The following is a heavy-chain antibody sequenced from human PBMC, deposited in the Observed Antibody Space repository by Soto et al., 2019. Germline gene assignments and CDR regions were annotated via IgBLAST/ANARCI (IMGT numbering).Heavy chain of an antibody. J-gene: IGHJ3*02. CDR3: AREFWDSFDI. Sequence: GGSLRLSCAASGFTFSSYDMNWVRQATGKGLEWVSAIGTAGDTYYPGSVKGRFTISRENAKNSLYLQMNSLRAGDTAVYSCAREFWDSFDIWGQGTMVTVSS. CDR1: GFTFSSYD. V-gene: IGHV3-13*01. CDR2: IGTAGDT. D-gene: IGHD3-3*01.